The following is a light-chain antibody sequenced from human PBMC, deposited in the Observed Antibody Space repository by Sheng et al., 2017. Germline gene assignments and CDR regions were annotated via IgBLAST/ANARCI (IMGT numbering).Light chain of an antibody. CDR3: HQYGSSPRT. CDR1: QSVSSNY. J-gene: IGKJ1*01. CDR2: GAS. V-gene: IGKV3-20*01. Sequence: EIVLTQSPGTLSLSPGERVTLSCRASQSVSSNYLAWYQQKPGQAPRLLIYGASSRATGIPDRFSGSGSETDFTLTINRLEPEDFAVYFCHQYGSSPRTFGQGTKVEIK.